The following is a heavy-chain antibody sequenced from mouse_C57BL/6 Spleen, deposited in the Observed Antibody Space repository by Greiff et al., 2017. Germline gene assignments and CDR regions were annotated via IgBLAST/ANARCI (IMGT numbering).Heavy chain of an antibody. D-gene: IGHD2-4*01. V-gene: IGHV1-82*01. Sequence: VQLQQSGPELVKPGASVKISCKASGYAFSSSWMNWVKQRPGKGLEWIGRIYPGDGDTNYNGKFKGKATLTADKSSSTAYMQLSSLTSEDSAVYFCARGGLRPDDYDYWGQSTTLTVSS. CDR3: ARGGLRPDDYDY. CDR2: IYPGDGDT. CDR1: GYAFSSSW. J-gene: IGHJ2*01.